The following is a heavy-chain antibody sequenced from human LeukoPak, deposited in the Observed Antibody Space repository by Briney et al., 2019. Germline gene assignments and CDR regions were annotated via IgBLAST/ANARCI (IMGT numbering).Heavy chain of an antibody. V-gene: IGHV3-33*01. J-gene: IGHJ4*02. CDR3: ARGIVRYSSGWYFDY. CDR2: IWYDGSNK. D-gene: IGHD6-19*01. Sequence: PGRSLRLSCAASGFTFSSYGLHWVRQAPGKGLEWVAVIWYDGSNKYYTDSVKGRFTISRDNSKNTLYLQMDSLRAEDTAVYYCARGIVRYSSGWYFDYWGQGTLVTVSS. CDR1: GFTFSSYG.